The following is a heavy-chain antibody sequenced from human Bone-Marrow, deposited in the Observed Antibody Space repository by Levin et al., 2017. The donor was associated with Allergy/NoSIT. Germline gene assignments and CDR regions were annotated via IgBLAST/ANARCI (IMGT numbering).Heavy chain of an antibody. D-gene: IGHD1-26*01. Sequence: GESLKISCAASGFTFSSYAMSWVRQAPGKGLEWVSAISGSGGSTYYADSVKGRFTISRDNSKNTLYLQMNSLRAEDTAVYYCAKAHLVGATLSDPWGQGTLVTVSS. CDR1: GFTFSSYA. CDR3: AKAHLVGATLSDP. J-gene: IGHJ5*02. CDR2: ISGSGGST. V-gene: IGHV3-23*01.